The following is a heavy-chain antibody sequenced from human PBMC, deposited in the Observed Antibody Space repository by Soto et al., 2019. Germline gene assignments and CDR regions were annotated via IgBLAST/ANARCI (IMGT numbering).Heavy chain of an antibody. CDR1: GFTFDDYA. CDR3: AKDRGIAAAGPFDY. CDR2: ISWNSGSI. J-gene: IGHJ4*02. D-gene: IGHD6-13*01. V-gene: IGHV3-9*01. Sequence: GGSLRLSCAASGFTFDDYAMNWVRQAPGKGLEWVSGISWNSGSIGYADSVKGRFTISRDNAKNSLYLQMNSLRAEDTALYYCAKDRGIAAAGPFDYWGQGTLVTVSS.